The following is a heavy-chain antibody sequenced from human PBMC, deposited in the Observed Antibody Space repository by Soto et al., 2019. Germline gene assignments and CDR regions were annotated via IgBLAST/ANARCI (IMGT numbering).Heavy chain of an antibody. CDR3: ARDLAAAGMRLGNDAFDI. D-gene: IGHD6-13*01. V-gene: IGHV1-69*12. Sequence: QVQLVQSGAGGKRPGPSGKVSDTASEGPFSSYVITWVRQAPGQGLAWMEGVIPICGTATSAKKFQGRVTITADESTSTAYMELSRLRSEDTAVYYCARDLAAAGMRLGNDAFDIWGQGTMVTVSS. J-gene: IGHJ3*02. CDR2: VIPICGTA. CDR1: EGPFSSYV.